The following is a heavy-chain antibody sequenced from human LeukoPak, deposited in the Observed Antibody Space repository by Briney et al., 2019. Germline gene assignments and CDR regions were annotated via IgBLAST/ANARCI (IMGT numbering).Heavy chain of an antibody. V-gene: IGHV4-61*02. Sequence: PSETLSLTCTVSGGSISSGSYYWSWIRQPAGKGLEWIGRIYTSGSTNYNPSLKSRVTISVDTSKNQFSLKLSSVTAADTAVYYCARRGIAALGYWGQGTLVTVSS. CDR1: GGSISSGSYY. CDR2: IYTSGST. D-gene: IGHD6-25*01. J-gene: IGHJ4*02. CDR3: ARRGIAALGY.